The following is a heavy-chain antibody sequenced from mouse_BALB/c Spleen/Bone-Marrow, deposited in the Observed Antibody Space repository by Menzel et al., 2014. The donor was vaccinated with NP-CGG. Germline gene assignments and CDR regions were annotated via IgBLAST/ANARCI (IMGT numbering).Heavy chain of an antibody. CDR2: ISYSGST. Sequence: VQLQQPGPSLVKPSQTLSLTCSVTGDSITSGYWNWIRKFPGNKLEYMGYISYSGSTYYNPSLKSRISITRDTSKNQYYLQLNSVTTEDTATYYCARYTVVARGATDYWGQGASVTVSS. CDR1: GDSITSGY. D-gene: IGHD1-1*01. J-gene: IGHJ4*01. V-gene: IGHV3-8*02. CDR3: ARYTVVARGATDY.